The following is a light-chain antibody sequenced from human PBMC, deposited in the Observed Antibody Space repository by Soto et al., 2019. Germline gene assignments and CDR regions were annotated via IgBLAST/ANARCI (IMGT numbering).Light chain of an antibody. Sequence: AIQMTQSPSSLSASVGDGVTITCRASQGIRNDLGWYQQKPGKAPKLLIYAASSLQSGVPSRFSGSGSGTDFTLTNSSLQPEDFATYYCLQDYNYPLTFGQGTKVEIK. V-gene: IGKV1-6*01. CDR2: AAS. CDR1: QGIRND. CDR3: LQDYNYPLT. J-gene: IGKJ1*01.